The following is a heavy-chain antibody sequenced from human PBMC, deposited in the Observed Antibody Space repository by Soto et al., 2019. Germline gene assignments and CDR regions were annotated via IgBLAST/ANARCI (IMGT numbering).Heavy chain of an antibody. D-gene: IGHD3-10*01. Sequence: PSETLSLTCTVSGGSISSGTYYWGWIRQPPGKGLEWIGSLYYTGRTYYSPSLKSRVTISVDTSKNHFSLNLTSVTAADTAVYYCARRLARGVIGWFDPWGQGALVTVPS. V-gene: IGHV4-39*02. CDR1: GGSISSGTYY. J-gene: IGHJ5*02. CDR2: LYYTGRT. CDR3: ARRLARGVIGWFDP.